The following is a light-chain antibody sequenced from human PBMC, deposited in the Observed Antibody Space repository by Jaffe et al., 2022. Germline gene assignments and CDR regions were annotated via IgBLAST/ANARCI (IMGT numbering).Light chain of an antibody. V-gene: IGKV1-NL1*01. Sequence: DIQMTQSPSSLSASVGDRVTITCRASQGIRGYIAWYQQKSGKAPKLLIYDASRLQSGVPSRFSGSGSGTDYSLTISPLQSEDSAIYFCQQSYSPPWAFGRGTKVEIK. J-gene: IGKJ1*01. CDR2: DAS. CDR3: QQSYSPPWA. CDR1: QGIRGY.